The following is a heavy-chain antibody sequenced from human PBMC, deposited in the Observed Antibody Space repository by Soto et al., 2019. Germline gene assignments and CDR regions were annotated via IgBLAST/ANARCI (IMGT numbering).Heavy chain of an antibody. CDR2: ITPSGGST. Sequence: QVQLVQSGAEVKKPGASVKVSCKASGYTFTSYYMHWVRQAPGQGLEWMGIITPSGGSTSYAQKFQGRVTMTRDTTTSNAYLELSSLRSEDTGVYYCARNHLVVVPAAMDYWGQGTLVTVSS. D-gene: IGHD2-2*01. J-gene: IGHJ4*02. CDR3: ARNHLVVVPAAMDY. V-gene: IGHV1-46*01. CDR1: GYTFTSYY.